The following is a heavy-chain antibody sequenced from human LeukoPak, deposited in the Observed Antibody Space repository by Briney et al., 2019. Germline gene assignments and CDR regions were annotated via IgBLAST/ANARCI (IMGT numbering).Heavy chain of an antibody. CDR2: ISGRGTST. CDR3: ARVIAVAGTSDY. V-gene: IGHV3-23*01. J-gene: IGHJ4*02. D-gene: IGHD6-19*01. Sequence: GGSLRLSCAASGFTFSSYAMSWVRQAPGKGLEWVSGISGRGTSTYYADSVKGRFTISRDNSKNTLYLQMNSLRAEDTAVYYCARVIAVAGTSDYWGQGTLVTVSS. CDR1: GFTFSSYA.